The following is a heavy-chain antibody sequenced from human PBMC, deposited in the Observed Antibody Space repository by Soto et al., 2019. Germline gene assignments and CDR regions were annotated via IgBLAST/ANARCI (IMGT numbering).Heavy chain of an antibody. D-gene: IGHD3-10*01. CDR3: AKDIQTRGRVGMDV. CDR1: GFTFDDYA. J-gene: IGHJ6*02. V-gene: IGHV3-9*01. Sequence: EVQLVESGGGLVQPGRSLRLSCAASGFTFDDYAMHWVRQAPGKGLEWVSGISWNSGSIGYADSVKGRFTISRDNAKNSLYLQMNSPRAEDTALYYCAKDIQTRGRVGMDVWGQGTTVTVSS. CDR2: ISWNSGSI.